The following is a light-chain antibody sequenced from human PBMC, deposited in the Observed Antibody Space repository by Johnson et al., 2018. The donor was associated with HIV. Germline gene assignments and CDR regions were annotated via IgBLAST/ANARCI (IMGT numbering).Light chain of an antibody. CDR1: TSNIGNNY. Sequence: QSVLTQPPSVSAAPGQKVTISCSGSTSNIGNNYVSWYQQLPGTAPKLLIYDNNKRPSGIPDRFSGSKSGTSATLGITGLPTGDEADYYCGVWDSSLSAHYVFGSGTKIVVL. CDR3: GVWDSSLSAHYV. CDR2: DNN. J-gene: IGLJ1*01. V-gene: IGLV1-51*01.